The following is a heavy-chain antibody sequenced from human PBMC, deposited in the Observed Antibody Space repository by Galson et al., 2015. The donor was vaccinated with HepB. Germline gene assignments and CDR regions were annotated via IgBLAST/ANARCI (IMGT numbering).Heavy chain of an antibody. CDR1: GFTFSSYG. CDR3: ARGEGYCSSTSCYPQGDFDY. D-gene: IGHD2-2*01. J-gene: IGHJ4*02. Sequence: SLRLSCAASGFTFSSYGMHWVRQAPGKGLEWVAVIWYDGSNKYYADSVKGRFTISRDNSKNTLYLQMNSLRAEDTAVYYCARGEGYCSSTSCYPQGDFDYWGQGTLVTVSS. V-gene: IGHV3-33*01. CDR2: IWYDGSNK.